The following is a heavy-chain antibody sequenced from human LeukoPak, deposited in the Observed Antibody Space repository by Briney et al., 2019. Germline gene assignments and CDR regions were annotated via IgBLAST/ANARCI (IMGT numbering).Heavy chain of an antibody. CDR2: IYYSGST. D-gene: IGHD3-10*01. CDR1: GGSISSSSYY. J-gene: IGHJ6*03. V-gene: IGHV4-39*01. CDR3: ASVRRGFGESSKYYAYYYMGV. Sequence: ASETLSLTCTVSGGSISSSSYYWGWIRQPPGKGLEWIGNIYYSGSTYYNPSLKSRVTISLDTSKNQFSLKLSSVTAADTAVYYCASVRRGFGESSKYYAYYYMGVWGKGTTVTISS.